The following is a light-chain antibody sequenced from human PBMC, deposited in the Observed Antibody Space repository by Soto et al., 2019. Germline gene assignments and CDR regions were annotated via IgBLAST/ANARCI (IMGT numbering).Light chain of an antibody. CDR3: QQVNSFLIT. J-gene: IGKJ5*01. CDR2: ATS. Sequence: IQLTQSPSFMSASVGDRVTITCRASQGISSYLAWYQQKPGEAPKLLIYATSTLQSGVPSRFSGSGSGTDFTLTISSLQPEDFATYYCQQVNSFLITFGQGTRLEIK. CDR1: QGISSY. V-gene: IGKV1-9*01.